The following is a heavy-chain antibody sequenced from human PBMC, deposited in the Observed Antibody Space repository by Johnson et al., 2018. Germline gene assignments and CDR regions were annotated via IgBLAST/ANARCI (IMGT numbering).Heavy chain of an antibody. CDR1: GYTFTNYY. CDR3: ARPVGLTDAVDL. V-gene: IGHV1-46*01. J-gene: IGHJ3*01. CDR2: INPSGGST. Sequence: VQLVQSGAEVKKPGASVTVSCKASGYTFTNYYMHWVRQAPGQGLEWMGIINPSGGSTNYAQKFQGRVTLTRDTSTSTGYMEMSSLRYEDTAVYYCARPVGLTDAVDLWGQGTMVTVSS. D-gene: IGHD1-26*01.